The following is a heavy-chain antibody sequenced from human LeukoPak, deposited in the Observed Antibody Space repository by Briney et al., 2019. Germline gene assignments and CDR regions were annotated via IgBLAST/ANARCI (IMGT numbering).Heavy chain of an antibody. CDR3: ARSAAAGFSYYSYYLDV. V-gene: IGHV3-74*01. J-gene: IGHJ6*03. CDR1: GFTFSSYW. CDR2: INSDGSST. D-gene: IGHD6-13*01. Sequence: GGSLRLSCAASGFTFSSYWIHWVRQAPGKGLVWVSRINSDGSSTTYADSVKGRFTISRDNAKNTLYLQMNSLRAEDTAVYYCARSAAAGFSYYSYYLDVWGKGTTVTISS.